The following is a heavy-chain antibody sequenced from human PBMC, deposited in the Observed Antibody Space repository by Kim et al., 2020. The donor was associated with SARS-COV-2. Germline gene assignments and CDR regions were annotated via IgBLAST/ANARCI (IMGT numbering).Heavy chain of an antibody. V-gene: IGHV1-3*01. CDR3: ASSGGVTTSEYYYYGMDV. Sequence: ASVKVSCKASGYTFTSYAMHWVRQAPGQRLEWMGWINAGNGNTKYSQKFQGRVTITRDTSASTAYMELSSLRSEDTAVYYCASSGGVTTSEYYYYGMDVWGQGTTVTVSS. J-gene: IGHJ6*02. D-gene: IGHD4-17*01. CDR2: INAGNGNT. CDR1: GYTFTSYA.